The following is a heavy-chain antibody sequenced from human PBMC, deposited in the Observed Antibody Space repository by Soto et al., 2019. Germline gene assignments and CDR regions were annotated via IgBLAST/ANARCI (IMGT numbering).Heavy chain of an antibody. Sequence: EVQLVESGGGLVQPGVSLRLSCAASGFTFSSYWMSWVRQAPGKGLEWVANIKQDGSEKYYVDSVKGRFTISRDNAKNSLYLQMNSLRAEDTAVYYCARGRGCSTGCHNFDYWGQGTLVTVSS. V-gene: IGHV3-7*01. CDR3: ARGRGCSTGCHNFDY. J-gene: IGHJ4*02. CDR2: IKQDGSEK. CDR1: GFTFSSYW. D-gene: IGHD2-2*01.